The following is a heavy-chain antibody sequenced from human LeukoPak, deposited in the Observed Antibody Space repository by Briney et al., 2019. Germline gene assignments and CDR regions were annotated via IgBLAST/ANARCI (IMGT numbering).Heavy chain of an antibody. CDR2: ISSSSSYI. CDR1: GFTFSSYS. J-gene: IGHJ4*02. V-gene: IGHV3-21*01. Sequence: GGSLRLSCAASGFTFSSYSMNWVRQAPGKGLEWVSSISSSSSYIYYADSVKGRFTISRDNAKNSLYLQMNSLRAEDTAVYYCARDHRAPCYFDYWGQGTLVTVSS. CDR3: ARDHRAPCYFDY. D-gene: IGHD1-14*01.